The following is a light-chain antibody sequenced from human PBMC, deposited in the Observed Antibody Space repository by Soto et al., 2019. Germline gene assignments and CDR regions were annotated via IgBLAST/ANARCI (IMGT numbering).Light chain of an antibody. V-gene: IGLV2-14*01. Sequence: QSALTQPASVSGSPGQSITISCTGTSSDVGGYNYVSWYQQHPGKGPKLMIYEVSNRPSGVSNRFSGSKSGNTASLTISGLQAEDEADYYCSSYTSSSTLWVFGGGTQLTVL. CDR1: SSDVGGYNY. CDR2: EVS. CDR3: SSYTSSSTLWV. J-gene: IGLJ3*02.